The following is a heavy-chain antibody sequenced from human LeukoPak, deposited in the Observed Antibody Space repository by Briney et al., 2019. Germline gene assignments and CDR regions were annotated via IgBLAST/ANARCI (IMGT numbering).Heavy chain of an antibody. J-gene: IGHJ4*02. CDR2: IVVGSGNT. V-gene: IGHV1-58*01. CDR1: GLTFTSSA. D-gene: IGHD4-17*01. Sequence: SVKVSCKASGLTFTSSAVQWVRQARGQRLEWIGWIVVGSGNTNYAQKFQERVTITRDMSTSTAYMEPSSLRSEDTAVYYCAADPYDYGDYVLGYWGQGTLVTVSS. CDR3: AADPYDYGDYVLGY.